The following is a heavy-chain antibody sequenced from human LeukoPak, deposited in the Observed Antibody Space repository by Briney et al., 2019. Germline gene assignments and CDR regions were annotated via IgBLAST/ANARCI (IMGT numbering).Heavy chain of an antibody. D-gene: IGHD1-26*01. CDR3: ARDGGGATPFDY. V-gene: IGHV3-21*01. CDR2: ISSSSSYI. Sequence: GGSLRLACAASGLTFSSYSMNWVRQAPGKGLEWVSSISSSSSYIYYADSVKGRFTISRDNAKNSLYLQMNSLRAEDTAVYYCARDGGGATPFDYWGQGTLVTVSS. CDR1: GLTFSSYS. J-gene: IGHJ4*02.